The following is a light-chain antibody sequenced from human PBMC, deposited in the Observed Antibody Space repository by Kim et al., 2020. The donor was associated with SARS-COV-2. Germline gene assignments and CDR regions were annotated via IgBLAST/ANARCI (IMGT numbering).Light chain of an antibody. CDR3: HQRSNWPLT. CDR2: DAS. CDR1: QSVSSY. Sequence: LSPGDRAPLSCRASQSVSSYLAWYQQKPGQAPRLLIYDASNRATGIPARFSGSGSGTDFTLTISSLEPEDFAVYYCHQRSNWPLTFGGGTKVDIK. V-gene: IGKV3-11*01. J-gene: IGKJ4*01.